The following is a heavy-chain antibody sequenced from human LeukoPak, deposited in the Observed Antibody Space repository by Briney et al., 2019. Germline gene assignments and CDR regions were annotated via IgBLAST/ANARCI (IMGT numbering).Heavy chain of an antibody. D-gene: IGHD2-2*01. Sequence: SETLSLTCAVYGGSFSGYYWSWIRQPPGKGLEWIGEINHSGSTNYNPSLKSRVTISVDTSKNQFSLKLSSVTAADTAVYYCARGFGVVVPAAMSGPRPYYYMDVWGKGTTVTVSS. CDR2: INHSGST. CDR3: ARGFGVVVPAAMSGPRPYYYMDV. V-gene: IGHV4-34*01. J-gene: IGHJ6*03. CDR1: GGSFSGYY.